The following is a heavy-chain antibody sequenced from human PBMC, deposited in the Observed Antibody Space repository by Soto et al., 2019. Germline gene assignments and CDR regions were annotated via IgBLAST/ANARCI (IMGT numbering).Heavy chain of an antibody. J-gene: IGHJ6*02. CDR1: GGSISSSSYY. V-gene: IGHV4-39*01. D-gene: IGHD3-3*01. Sequence: KPSETLSLTCTVSGGSISSSSYYWGWIRQPPGKGLEWIGSIYYSGSTYYNPSLKSRVTISVDTSKNQFSLKLSSVTAADTAVYYCARHMYSDFWSGYSHYYSGMDVWGQGTTVTVSS. CDR3: ARHMYSDFWSGYSHYYSGMDV. CDR2: IYYSGST.